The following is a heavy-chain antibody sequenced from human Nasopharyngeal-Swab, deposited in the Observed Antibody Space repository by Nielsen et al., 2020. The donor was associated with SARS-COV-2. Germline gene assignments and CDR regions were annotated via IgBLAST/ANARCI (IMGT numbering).Heavy chain of an antibody. J-gene: IGHJ4*02. CDR1: GFTFSTYW. CDR3: ARDPGYHYGSGRIYYFDY. V-gene: IGHV3-7*01. CDR2: INQDGSEI. Sequence: GSLRLSCAASGFTFSTYWMSWVRQAPGKGLEWVANINQDGSEIYYVDSVKGRFTISRDNAKNSLYLQMNSLRAEDTAVYYCARDPGYHYGSGRIYYFDYWGQGTLVTVSS. D-gene: IGHD3-10*01.